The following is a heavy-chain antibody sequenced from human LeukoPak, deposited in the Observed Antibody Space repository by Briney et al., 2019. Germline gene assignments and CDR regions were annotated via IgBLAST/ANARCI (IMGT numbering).Heavy chain of an antibody. CDR3: ARAPCSSTSWGYCYYYGMDV. V-gene: IGHV4-34*01. CDR1: GGSISSGGYY. J-gene: IGHJ6*02. CDR2: INHSGST. D-gene: IGHD2-2*01. Sequence: KPSETLSLTCAVSGGSISSGGYYWSWIRQPPGKGLEWIGEINHSGSTNYNPSLKSRVTISVDTSKNQFSLKLSSVTAADTAVYYCARAPCSSTSWGYCYYYGMDVWGQGTTVTVSS.